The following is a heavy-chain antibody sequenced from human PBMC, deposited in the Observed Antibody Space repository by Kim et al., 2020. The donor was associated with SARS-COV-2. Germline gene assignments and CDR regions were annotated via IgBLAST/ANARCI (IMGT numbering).Heavy chain of an antibody. J-gene: IGHJ5*02. CDR2: INGGNGNT. CDR1: GYTFDTFS. V-gene: IGHV1-3*01. CDR3: AREGSGRYNWLYP. Sequence: ASVKVSCKASGYTFDTFSLYWLRQAPGQRFEWMGWINGGNGNTRYSQNFQGRVTFTRDASATTAFMELTSLTFKDTAVYYCAREGSGRYNWLYPWGQGTL. D-gene: IGHD3-10*01.